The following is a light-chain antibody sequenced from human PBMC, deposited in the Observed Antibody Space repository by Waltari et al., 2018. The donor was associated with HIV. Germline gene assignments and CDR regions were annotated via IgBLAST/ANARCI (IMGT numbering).Light chain of an antibody. V-gene: IGKV4-1*01. Sequence: DIAMTPSPESLTLALCESATLTCQSSQNIIYSGNSKSYLAWYQQKAGQSPKLLIYWASTRDAGVPERFSGSGCETDFTLAINSLQAEDVAGYYCQQYYSIPYTFGQGTKLEIE. CDR2: WAS. CDR3: QQYYSIPYT. J-gene: IGKJ2*01. CDR1: QNIIYSGNSKSY.